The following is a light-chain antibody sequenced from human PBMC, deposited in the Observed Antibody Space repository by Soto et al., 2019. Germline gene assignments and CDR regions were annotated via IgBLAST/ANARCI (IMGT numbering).Light chain of an antibody. Sequence: QSALTQPASVSGSPGQSITISCTGTSTEPATYDLVSWYQQHPGKAPQLIIYEVAKRPSGVSARFSGSQSGDTASLTISGLQAADEAYYYCCSRLFGGGTQLTVL. CDR3: CSRL. CDR2: EVA. V-gene: IGLV2-23*02. CDR1: STEPATYDL. J-gene: IGLJ2*01.